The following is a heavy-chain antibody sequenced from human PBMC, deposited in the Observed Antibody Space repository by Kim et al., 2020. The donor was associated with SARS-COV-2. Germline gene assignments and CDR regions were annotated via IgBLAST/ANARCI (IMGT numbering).Heavy chain of an antibody. D-gene: IGHD3-9*01. CDR2: IWYDGSNK. CDR3: AKDTILGGSRILTGYWTGYYGMDV. CDR1: GFTFSSYG. V-gene: IGHV3-33*06. Sequence: GGSLRLSCAASGFTFSSYGMHWVRQAPGKGLEWVAVIWYDGSNKYYADSVKGRFTISRDNSKNTLYLQMNGLRAEDTAVYYCAKDTILGGSRILTGYWTGYYGMDVWGQGTTVTVSS. J-gene: IGHJ6*02.